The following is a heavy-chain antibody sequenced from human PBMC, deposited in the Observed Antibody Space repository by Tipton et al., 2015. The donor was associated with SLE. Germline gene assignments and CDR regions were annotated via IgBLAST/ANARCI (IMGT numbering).Heavy chain of an antibody. J-gene: IGHJ5*02. CDR2: IYYSGST. D-gene: IGHD4/OR15-4a*01. V-gene: IGHV4-59*08. CDR1: GGSISSYF. Sequence: TLSLTCTVSGGSISSYFWSWIRQPPGKGLEWIGYIYYSGSTNYSPSLKSRLTISIDMSKNQFSLKLTSVTAADTAVYYCTRGGRGDDANPFDPWGQGTLVTVSS. CDR3: TRGGRGDDANPFDP.